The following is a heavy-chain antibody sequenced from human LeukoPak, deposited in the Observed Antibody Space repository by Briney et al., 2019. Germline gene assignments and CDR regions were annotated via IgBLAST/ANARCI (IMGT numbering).Heavy chain of an antibody. V-gene: IGHV3-20*04. D-gene: IGHD3-16*01. CDR1: GFTFEHYG. J-gene: IGHJ3*02. Sequence: PGGSLRLSCAASGFTFEHYGMSWVRQAPGKGPEWVSGITWDGAKTGYADSVKGRFTISRDNAKKSLFVQMNSLRAEDTALYYCATSDQIIMMHAFDIWGQGTMVTVSS. CDR3: ATSDQIIMMHAFDI. CDR2: ITWDGAKT.